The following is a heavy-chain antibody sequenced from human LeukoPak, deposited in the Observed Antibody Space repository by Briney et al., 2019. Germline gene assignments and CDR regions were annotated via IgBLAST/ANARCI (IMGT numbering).Heavy chain of an antibody. J-gene: IGHJ4*02. D-gene: IGHD6-13*01. CDR1: GFTFSKYW. Sequence: GGSLRLSCAASGFTFSKYWLHWVRQPPGRGLVWLARINPDDKSTSYADSVKGRFTISRDNAKNTLYLQMNSLRAEDTAVYYCATRIAAAGTPPKYWGQGTLVTVSS. CDR3: ATRIAAAGTPPKY. V-gene: IGHV3-74*01. CDR2: INPDDKST.